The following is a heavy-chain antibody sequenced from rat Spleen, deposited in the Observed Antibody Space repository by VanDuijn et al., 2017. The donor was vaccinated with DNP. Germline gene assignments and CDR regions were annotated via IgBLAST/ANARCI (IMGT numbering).Heavy chain of an antibody. V-gene: IGHV3-1*01. CDR2: ISYSGRT. Sequence: EVQLQESGPGLVKPSQSLSLTCSVTGSSITSNYWGWIRKFPGNKMEWIGHISYSGRTTYNPSLKSRISITRDTSKNQFFLQLNSVTTEDTATYYCARWYNYFDYWGQGVMVTVSS. CDR1: GSSITSNY. D-gene: IGHD1-5*01. CDR3: ARWYNYFDY. J-gene: IGHJ2*01.